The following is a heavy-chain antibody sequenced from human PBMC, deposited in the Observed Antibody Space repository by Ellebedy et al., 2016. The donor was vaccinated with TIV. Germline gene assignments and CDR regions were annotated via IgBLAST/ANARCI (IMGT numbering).Heavy chain of an antibody. CDR3: ARVSGVFMVRGVIRGWFDP. D-gene: IGHD3-10*01. J-gene: IGHJ5*02. Sequence: AASVQVSCKASGYTFMSFGISWVRQAPGQGLEWMGWVSGYAAHTNYTENVQGRVTMPTDESTSTAYMELRNLKSDDTAVYYCARVSGVFMVRGVIRGWFDPWGQGTLVTVSS. CDR1: GYTFMSFG. V-gene: IGHV1-18*01. CDR2: VSGYAAHT.